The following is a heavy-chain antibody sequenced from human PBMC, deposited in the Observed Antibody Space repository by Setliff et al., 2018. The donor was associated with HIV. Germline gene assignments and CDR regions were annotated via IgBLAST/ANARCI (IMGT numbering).Heavy chain of an antibody. CDR1: GGSISNNSYY. Sequence: SETLSLTCTVSGGSISNNSYYWGWVRQPPGKGLELIGNLFYNGNTYYNPSLKSRVTISVDGSKNQFSLKLSSVTAADTAVYYCARDRYTWNYGKNYMDVWGKGTTVTVSS. V-gene: IGHV4-39*02. D-gene: IGHD1-7*01. CDR3: ARDRYTWNYGKNYMDV. J-gene: IGHJ6*03. CDR2: LFYNGNT.